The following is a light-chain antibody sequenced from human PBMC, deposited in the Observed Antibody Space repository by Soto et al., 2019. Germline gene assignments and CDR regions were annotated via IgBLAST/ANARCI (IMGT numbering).Light chain of an antibody. CDR3: QQYGSSST. CDR1: QSVSSSY. V-gene: IGKV3-20*01. CDR2: GAS. Sequence: EIVLTQSPGTLSLSPGERATLSCRASQSVSSSYLAWYQQKPGQAPRLLIYGASSRPTGIPGRFSGSGSGTDFTLTISRLEPEDFAVYYCQQYGSSSTFGQGTRLENK. J-gene: IGKJ5*01.